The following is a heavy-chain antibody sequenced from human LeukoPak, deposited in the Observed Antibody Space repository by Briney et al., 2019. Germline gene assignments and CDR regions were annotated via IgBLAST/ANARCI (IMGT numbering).Heavy chain of an antibody. V-gene: IGHV4-59*01. CDR1: GGSISGYY. CDR3: ARAPRLGYKEGEDAFDI. CDR2: IYYTGST. D-gene: IGHD5-18*01. Sequence: SETLSLTCTVSGGSISGYYWSWIRQPPGKGLEWIGYIYYTGSTDYNPSLKSRVTISVDTSKNQFSLNLSSVTAADTAVYYCARAPRLGYKEGEDAFDIWGQGTMVTVSS. J-gene: IGHJ3*02.